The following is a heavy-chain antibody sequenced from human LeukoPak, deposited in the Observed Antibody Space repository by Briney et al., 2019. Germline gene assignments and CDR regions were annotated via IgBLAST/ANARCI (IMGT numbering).Heavy chain of an antibody. CDR3: ARDGNSIAVAGTGVY. CDR2: INPSGGST. D-gene: IGHD6-19*01. CDR1: GYTFTSYY. Sequence: ASVKVSCKASGYTFTSYYMHWVRQAPGQGLEWMGIINPSGGSTSYAQQFQGRVTMTRDTSTSTVYMELSSLRSEDTAVYYCARDGNSIAVAGTGVYWSQGTLVTVSS. V-gene: IGHV1-46*01. J-gene: IGHJ4*02.